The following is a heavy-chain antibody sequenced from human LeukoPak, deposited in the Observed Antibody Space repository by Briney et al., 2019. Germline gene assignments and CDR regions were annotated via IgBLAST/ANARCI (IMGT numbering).Heavy chain of an antibody. CDR3: AKVDATYGSGSYYPWVY. J-gene: IGHJ4*02. Sequence: PGGSLRLSCAASGFTFSSYGMHWVRQAPGKGLEWVAFIRYDGSNKYYADSVKGRFTISRDNSKNTLYLQMNTLRAEDTAVYYCAKVDATYGSGSYYPWVYWGQGTLVTVSS. V-gene: IGHV3-30*02. D-gene: IGHD3-10*01. CDR2: IRYDGSNK. CDR1: GFTFSSYG.